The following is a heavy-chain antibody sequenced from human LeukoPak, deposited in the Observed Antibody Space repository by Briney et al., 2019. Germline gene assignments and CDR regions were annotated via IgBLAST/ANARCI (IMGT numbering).Heavy chain of an antibody. Sequence: SETLSLTCAVPGYSISSGYYWGWIRQPPGKGLEWIGSIYHSGSTYYNPSLKSRVTISVDTSKNQFSLKLSSVTAADTAVYYCARQGFWSGYYWSYWGQGTLVTVSS. D-gene: IGHD3-3*01. J-gene: IGHJ4*02. CDR3: ARQGFWSGYYWSY. CDR1: GYSISSGYY. CDR2: IYHSGST. V-gene: IGHV4-38-2*01.